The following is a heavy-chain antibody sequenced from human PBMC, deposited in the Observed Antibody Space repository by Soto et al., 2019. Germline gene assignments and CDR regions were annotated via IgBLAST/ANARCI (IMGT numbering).Heavy chain of an antibody. Sequence: GXVSFNSAVYTCTAYYIHWVRQAPGQGLEWMGWINPNSRDTNNAQKFQGRVTMTRDSSTRTAYMELSRLRSDDTAVYYCARGNTTADAHCLEFWGNGTRVTV. CDR2: INPNSRDT. J-gene: IGHJ4*01. V-gene: IGHV1-2*02. D-gene: IGHD2-21*01. CDR1: VYTCTAYY. CDR3: ARGNTTADAHCLEF.